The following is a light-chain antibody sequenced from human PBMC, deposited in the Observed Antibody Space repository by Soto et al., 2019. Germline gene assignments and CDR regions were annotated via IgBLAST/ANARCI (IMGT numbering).Light chain of an antibody. V-gene: IGKV3-20*01. CDR2: DTS. CDR1: QSAPSSN. J-gene: IGKJ1*01. Sequence: ETVLTQSPGTLSLSPGERVTLSCRTSQSAPSSNLAWYQQTPGQAPRLLIYDTSTRAIDIPDRFSGSGSGTDFTLTISRLEPEDFAVYYCQQYGYLGTFGQGTKEDIK. CDR3: QQYGYLGT.